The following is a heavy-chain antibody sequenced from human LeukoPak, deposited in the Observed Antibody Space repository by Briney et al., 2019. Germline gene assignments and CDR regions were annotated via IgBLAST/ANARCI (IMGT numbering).Heavy chain of an antibody. CDR3: ARGKPGGLYYYYMDV. J-gene: IGHJ6*03. CDR1: GFTVSSNF. CDR2: IYSGGST. Sequence: GGSLRLSCAASGFTVSSNFLSWVRQAPGKGLEWVSLIYSGGSTDYTDSVKGRFTISRDNAKNSLYLQMNSLRAEDTAVYYCARGKPGGLYYYYMDVWGKGTTVTISS. V-gene: IGHV3-53*01.